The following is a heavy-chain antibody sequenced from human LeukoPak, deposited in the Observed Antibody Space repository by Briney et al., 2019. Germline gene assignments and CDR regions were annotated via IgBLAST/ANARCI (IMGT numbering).Heavy chain of an antibody. Sequence: GGSLRLSCGASRFNFSNYGMHWVRQAPGKGLEWVAFIGYDASNQYYADSVKGRFTISRDNSKNTLYLQMNSLRAEDTAVYYCAKEKGYYYDSSAYPDCWGQGTLVTVSS. CDR2: IGYDASNQ. D-gene: IGHD3-22*01. CDR1: RFNFSNYG. V-gene: IGHV3-30*02. CDR3: AKEKGYYYDSSAYPDC. J-gene: IGHJ4*02.